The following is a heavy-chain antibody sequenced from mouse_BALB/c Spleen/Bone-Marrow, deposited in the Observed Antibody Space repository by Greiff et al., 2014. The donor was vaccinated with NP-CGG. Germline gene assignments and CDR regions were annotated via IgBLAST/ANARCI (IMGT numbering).Heavy chain of an antibody. CDR3: TRVTMAMDY. J-gene: IGHJ4*01. D-gene: IGHD1-1*02. CDR1: GYSFTSYW. V-gene: IGHV1-5*01. Sequence: VHVKQSGTVLTRPGASVKMSCKASGYSFTSYWMHWVKQRPGQGLEWIGAIYPGNSDTSYNQKFKGKAKLTAVTSATTAYMEFSSLTNEDSAVYYCTRVTMAMDYWGQGTSVTVSS. CDR2: IYPGNSDT.